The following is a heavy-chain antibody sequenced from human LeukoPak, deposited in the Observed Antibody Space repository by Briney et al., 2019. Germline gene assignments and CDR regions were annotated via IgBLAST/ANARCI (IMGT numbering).Heavy chain of an antibody. J-gene: IGHJ4*02. D-gene: IGHD3-10*01. Sequence: ASVKVSCEASGYTFTGYYMHWVRQAPGQGLEWMGWINPNSGGTNYAQKFQGRVTMTRDTSISTAYTELNRLRSDDTAVYYCARDRDYGSGIFDYWGQGTLVTVSS. CDR2: INPNSGGT. CDR3: ARDRDYGSGIFDY. CDR1: GYTFTGYY. V-gene: IGHV1-2*02.